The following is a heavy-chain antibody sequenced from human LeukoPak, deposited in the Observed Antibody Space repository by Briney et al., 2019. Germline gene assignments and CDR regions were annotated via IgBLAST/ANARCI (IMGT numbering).Heavy chain of an antibody. J-gene: IGHJ6*03. CDR3: ARDGKGTFGSEGYYMDV. CDR1: GFTFSSYW. D-gene: IGHD2/OR15-2a*01. Sequence: GGSLRLSCAASGFTFSSYWMSWVRQAPGKGLEWVANIKQDGSEKYYVDSVKGRFTISRDNAKNSLYLQMNSLRAEDTAVYYCARDGKGTFGSEGYYMDVWGKGTTFTVSS. V-gene: IGHV3-7*01. CDR2: IKQDGSEK.